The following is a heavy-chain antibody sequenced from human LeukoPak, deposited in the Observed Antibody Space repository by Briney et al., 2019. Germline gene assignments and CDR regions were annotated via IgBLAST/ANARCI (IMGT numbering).Heavy chain of an antibody. CDR2: ISYDGSNK. V-gene: IGHV3-30-3*01. J-gene: IGHJ4*02. CDR1: GLTFSSYA. Sequence: GRSLRLPCAASGLTFSSYAMHWVRQAPGKGLEWVEVISYDGSNKYYADSVKGRFTISRDNSKNKLYLQMNSLRAEDTAVYYCAREAPPVALTLAFDYWGQGTLVTVSS. CDR3: AREAPPVALTLAFDY. D-gene: IGHD4-23*01.